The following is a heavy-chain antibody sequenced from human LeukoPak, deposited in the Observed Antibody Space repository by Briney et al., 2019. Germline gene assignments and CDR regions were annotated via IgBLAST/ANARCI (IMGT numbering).Heavy chain of an antibody. V-gene: IGHV4-59*01. CDR1: GGSISSYY. CDR3: ARYYYDSSVYYYYLDY. CDR2: ISYSGIT. J-gene: IGHJ4*02. D-gene: IGHD3-22*01. Sequence: SETLSLTCTVSGGSISSYYWSWIRQPLGKGLEWIGYISYSGITSYNPSLKSRVTMSVDTSKNQFSLKLTSVIAADTAVYYCARYYYDSSVYYYYLDYWGQGTLVTVSS.